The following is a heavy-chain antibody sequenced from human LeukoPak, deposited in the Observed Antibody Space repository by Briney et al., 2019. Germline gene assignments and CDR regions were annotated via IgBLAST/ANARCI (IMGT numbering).Heavy chain of an antibody. CDR1: GFTFSSYA. V-gene: IGHV3-23*01. CDR3: AKGGYSSGSNDY. J-gene: IGHJ4*02. CDR2: ISGSGGST. Sequence: GGSLRLSXAASGFTFSSYAMSWVRQAPGKRLEWVSAISGSGGSTYYADSVKGRFTISRDNSKNTLYLQMNSLRAEDTAVYYCAKGGYSSGSNDYWGQGTLVTVSS. D-gene: IGHD6-19*01.